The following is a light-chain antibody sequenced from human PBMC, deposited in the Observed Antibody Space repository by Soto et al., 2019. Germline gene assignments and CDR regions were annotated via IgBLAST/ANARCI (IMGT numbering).Light chain of an antibody. J-gene: IGLJ2*01. CDR3: GSYTGSSTLE. CDR1: SSDVGGYNF. V-gene: IGLV2-14*01. Sequence: QSVLTQPASVSGSPGQSITISCTGTSSDVGGYNFVTWFQKHPGKAPKLMIYDVSKPSGVSNRFSGSKSGNTAYLTISGLQAEDEADYYCGSYTGSSTLEFGGGTKLTVL. CDR2: DVS.